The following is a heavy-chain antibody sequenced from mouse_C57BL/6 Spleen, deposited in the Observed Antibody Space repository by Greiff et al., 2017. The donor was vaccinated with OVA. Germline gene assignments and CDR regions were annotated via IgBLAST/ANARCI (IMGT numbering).Heavy chain of an antibody. Sequence: QVHVKQSGAELARPGASVKLSCKASGYTFTSYGISWVKQRTGQGLEWIGEIYPRSGNTYYNEKFKGKATLTADKSSSTAYMELRSLTSEDSAVYFCARAGTTELYYFDYWGQGTTLTVSS. D-gene: IGHD1-1*01. CDR1: GYTFTSYG. CDR2: IYPRSGNT. CDR3: ARAGTTELYYFDY. J-gene: IGHJ2*01. V-gene: IGHV1-81*01.